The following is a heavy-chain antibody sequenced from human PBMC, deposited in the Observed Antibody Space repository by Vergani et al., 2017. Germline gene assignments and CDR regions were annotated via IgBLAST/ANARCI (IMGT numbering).Heavy chain of an antibody. CDR2: IKSTFDRGTT. V-gene: IGHV3-15*01. CDR3: TTDPRYCGDGSCYWLRDHHYYGMDV. CDR1: GFTFSNAW. D-gene: IGHD2-21*01. J-gene: IGHJ6*02. Sequence: EVQLVESGGGLVKPGGSLRLSCAASGFTFSNAWMSWVRQAPGKGLEWVGRIKSTFDRGTTDYAAAVKSRFTISRDDSKNTLFLQMNGLKTEDIGVYYCTTDPRYCGDGSCYWLRDHHYYGMDVWGQGTTVTVSS.